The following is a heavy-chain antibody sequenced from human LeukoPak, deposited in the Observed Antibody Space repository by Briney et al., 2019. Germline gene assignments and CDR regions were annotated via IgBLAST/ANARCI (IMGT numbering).Heavy chain of an antibody. CDR3: ARQRYCSGGSCFSWYDAFDI. V-gene: IGHV5-51*01. Sequence: GESPKISCQGSGYSFTTYWIGWVRQMPGKGLEWMGIIYPSDSDTKYSPSLQGQVTISADTSTNTAYLQWSSLKDSDAAVYFCARQRYCSGGSCFSWYDAFDIWGQGTVVTVSS. CDR2: IYPSDSDT. J-gene: IGHJ3*02. D-gene: IGHD2-15*01. CDR1: GYSFTTYW.